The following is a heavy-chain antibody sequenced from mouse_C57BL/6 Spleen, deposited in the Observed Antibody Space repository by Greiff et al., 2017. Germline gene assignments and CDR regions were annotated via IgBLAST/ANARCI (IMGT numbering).Heavy chain of an antibody. CDR3: VRAGIYYDYDGDWFAY. J-gene: IGHJ3*01. D-gene: IGHD2-4*01. V-gene: IGHV10-1*01. CDR2: IRSKSNNYAT. CDR1: GFSFNTYA. Sequence: EVKLVESGGGLVQPKGSLKLSCAASGFSFNTYAMNWVRQAPGKGLEWVARIRSKSNNYATYYADSVKDRFTISRDDSESMLYLQMNNLKTEDTAMYYCVRAGIYYDYDGDWFAYWGQGTLVTVSA.